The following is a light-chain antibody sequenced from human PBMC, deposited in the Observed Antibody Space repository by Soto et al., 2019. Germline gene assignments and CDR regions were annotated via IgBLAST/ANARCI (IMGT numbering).Light chain of an antibody. CDR3: QQDENPLLT. V-gene: IGKV1-33*01. Sequence: DIQMTQSPSSLSASVGDRVTITCQASQDISNYLNWDQQKPGKAPKLLIYDASNLETGVPSRFSGSVSGTDFTFTISGLQPEDTATYYCQQDENPLLTFGGGTKVEIK. J-gene: IGKJ4*01. CDR1: QDISNY. CDR2: DAS.